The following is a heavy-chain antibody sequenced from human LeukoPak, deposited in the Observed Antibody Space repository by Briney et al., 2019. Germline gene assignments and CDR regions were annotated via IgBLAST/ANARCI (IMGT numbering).Heavy chain of an antibody. CDR3: ARDAYGSGSYRCDY. Sequence: GASVKVSCKASGYTFTSYGISWVRQAPGQGLEWMGWISAYNGNTNYAQKFQGRVTMTTDTSTSTAYMELRSLRSDDTAVYYCARDAYGSGSYRCDYWGQGTLVTVSS. J-gene: IGHJ4*02. CDR1: GYTFTSYG. CDR2: ISAYNGNT. V-gene: IGHV1-18*01. D-gene: IGHD3-10*01.